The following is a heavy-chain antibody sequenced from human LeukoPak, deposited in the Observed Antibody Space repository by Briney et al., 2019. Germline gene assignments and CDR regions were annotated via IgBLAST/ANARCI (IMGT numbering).Heavy chain of an antibody. CDR1: GYTFTGYD. CDR2: IIPIFGTA. D-gene: IGHD4-23*01. Sequence: SVKVSCKASGYTFTGYDMHWVRQAPGQGLEWMGGIIPIFGTANYARKLQGRVTITADESTSTAYMELSSLRSEDTAVYYCARMEMRRGNSPGHRFDYWGQGTLVTVSS. CDR3: ARMEMRRGNSPGHRFDY. V-gene: IGHV1-69*13. J-gene: IGHJ4*02.